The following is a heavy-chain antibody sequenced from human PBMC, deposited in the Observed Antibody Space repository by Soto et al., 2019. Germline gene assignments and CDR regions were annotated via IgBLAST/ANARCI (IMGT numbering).Heavy chain of an antibody. V-gene: IGHV1-2*02. CDR3: ARDLGYSSSWQARQNYGMDV. Sequence: ASVKVSCKASGYTFTGYYMHRVRQAPGQGLEWMGWINPNSGGTNYAQKFQGRVTMTRDTSISTAYMELSRLRSDDTAVYYCARDLGYSSSWQARQNYGMDVWGQGTTVTVSS. J-gene: IGHJ6*02. D-gene: IGHD6-13*01. CDR1: GYTFTGYY. CDR2: INPNSGGT.